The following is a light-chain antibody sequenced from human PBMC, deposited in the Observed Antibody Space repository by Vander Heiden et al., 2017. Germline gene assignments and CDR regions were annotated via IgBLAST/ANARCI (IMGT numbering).Light chain of an antibody. CDR1: SSDVGGYNY. CDR3: SSYAGSNKMGL. CDR2: EVT. Sequence: QSALTQPPSASGSSGPSVTISCPGTSSDVGGYNYVSWYQQHPGKGPKVIIYEVTKRPSGVPDRFSGSKSGNTASLTVSGLQAEDEADYYCSSYAGSNKMGLFGGGTKLTVL. V-gene: IGLV2-8*01. J-gene: IGLJ2*01.